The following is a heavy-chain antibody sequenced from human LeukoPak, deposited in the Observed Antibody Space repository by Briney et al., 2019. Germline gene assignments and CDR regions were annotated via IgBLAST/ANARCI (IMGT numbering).Heavy chain of an antibody. J-gene: IGHJ4*02. V-gene: IGHV4-39*07. CDR1: GGSISSSSYY. CDR3: ARVNPTMYSSSWGDFDY. CDR2: IYYSGST. D-gene: IGHD6-13*01. Sequence: SETLSLTCTVSGGSISSSSYYWGWIRQPPGKGLEWIGSIYYSGSTYYNPSLKSRVTISVDTSKNQFSLKLSSVTAADTAVYDCARVNPTMYSSSWGDFDYWGQGTLVTVSS.